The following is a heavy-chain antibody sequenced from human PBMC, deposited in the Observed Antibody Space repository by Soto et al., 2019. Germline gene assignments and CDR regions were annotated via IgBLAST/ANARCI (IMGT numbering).Heavy chain of an antibody. CDR1: GFTFSSYC. J-gene: IGHJ5*02. Sequence: GGSLILSCAGSGFTFSSYCMYWVRQAPGKGLEWVAVISYDGSDKYYGDSVKGRFTISRDDSKNTLYLQMNSLRVEDTAIYYCAKTAGYDYVWGSSGLDPWGQGTLVTVS. CDR2: ISYDGSDK. D-gene: IGHD3-16*01. CDR3: AKTAGYDYVWGSSGLDP. V-gene: IGHV3-30*18.